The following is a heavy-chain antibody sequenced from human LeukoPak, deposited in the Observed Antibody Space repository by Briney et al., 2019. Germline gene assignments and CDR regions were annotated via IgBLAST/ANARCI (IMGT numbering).Heavy chain of an antibody. D-gene: IGHD3-3*01. CDR2: ISSSSSTI. J-gene: IGHJ3*02. Sequence: GGSLRLSCTASGFTFSSYSMNWVRQAPGKGLEWVSYISSSSSTIYYADSVKGRFTISRDNAKNSLYLQMNSPRAEDTAVYYCARGVSTLPYDFWSGYGDAFDIWGQGTMVTVSS. CDR1: GFTFSSYS. CDR3: ARGVSTLPYDFWSGYGDAFDI. V-gene: IGHV3-48*01.